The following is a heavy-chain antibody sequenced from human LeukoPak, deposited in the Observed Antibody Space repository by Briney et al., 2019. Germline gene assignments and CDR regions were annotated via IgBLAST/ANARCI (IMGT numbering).Heavy chain of an antibody. CDR2: IWYDGSNK. CDR3: AKAGGGWYFFDH. V-gene: IGHV3-33*06. Sequence: GRSLRLSCAASGFTFSSYGMHWVRQAPGKGLEWVTVIWYDGSNKYYADSVKGRFTISRDNSKNMLYLQMNSLRADDTAVYYCAKAGGGWYFFDHWGLGTLVTVSS. CDR1: GFTFSSYG. J-gene: IGHJ4*02. D-gene: IGHD6-19*01.